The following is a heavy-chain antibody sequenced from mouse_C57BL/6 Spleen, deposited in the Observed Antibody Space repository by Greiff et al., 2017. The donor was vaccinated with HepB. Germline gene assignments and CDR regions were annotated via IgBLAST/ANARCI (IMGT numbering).Heavy chain of an antibody. CDR1: GFTFSSYA. D-gene: IGHD1-1*01. J-gene: IGHJ1*03. V-gene: IGHV5-4*01. CDR2: ISDGGSYT. CDR3: ARDQSYYGSSLWYFDV. Sequence: EVQRVESGGGLVKPGGSLKLSCAASGFTFSSYAMSWVRQTPEKRLEWVATISDGGSYTYYPDNVKGRFTISIDNAKNNLYLQMSQLKSEDTAMYYCARDQSYYGSSLWYFDVWGTGTTVTVSS.